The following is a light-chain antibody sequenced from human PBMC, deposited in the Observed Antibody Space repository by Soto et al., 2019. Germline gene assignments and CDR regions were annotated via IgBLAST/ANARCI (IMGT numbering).Light chain of an antibody. J-gene: IGKJ1*01. CDR2: KAS. V-gene: IGKV1-5*03. Sequence: DIQMTQFPSTLSAYVGDRVTITCRASQSISSWLAWYQQKPGKAPKLLIYKASTLKSGVPSRFSGSVSGTEFTLTISSLQPDDFATYYCQHYNSYSEAFGQGTKVDIK. CDR3: QHYNSYSEA. CDR1: QSISSW.